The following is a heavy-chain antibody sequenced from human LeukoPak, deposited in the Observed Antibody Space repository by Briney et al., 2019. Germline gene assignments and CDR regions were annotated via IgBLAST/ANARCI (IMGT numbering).Heavy chain of an antibody. Sequence: SETLSLTCAVYGGSFSGDFWSWIRQSPGKGLEWIGEINHGGSTTYNPSLQSRVTMSVDTSTNQISLKMTPVTAADTAIYYCARTRVTGSYTTPEYMDVWGKGTTVTVSS. J-gene: IGHJ6*03. CDR2: INHGGST. CDR1: GGSFSGDF. D-gene: IGHD4-23*01. V-gene: IGHV4-34*01. CDR3: ARTRVTGSYTTPEYMDV.